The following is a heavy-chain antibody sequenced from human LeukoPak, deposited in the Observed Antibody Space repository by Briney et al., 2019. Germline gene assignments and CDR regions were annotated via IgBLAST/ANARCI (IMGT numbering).Heavy chain of an antibody. D-gene: IGHD3-3*01. J-gene: IGHJ4*02. V-gene: IGHV4-59*08. CDR3: ARGSRYYSFDY. Sequence: SETLSLTCTVSGGSISSYYWSWIRQPPGKGLEWIGYIYYSGSTNYNPSLKSRVTISVDTSKNQFSLKLSSVTAADTAVYYCARGSRYYSFDYWGQGTLVTVSS. CDR1: GGSISSYY. CDR2: IYYSGST.